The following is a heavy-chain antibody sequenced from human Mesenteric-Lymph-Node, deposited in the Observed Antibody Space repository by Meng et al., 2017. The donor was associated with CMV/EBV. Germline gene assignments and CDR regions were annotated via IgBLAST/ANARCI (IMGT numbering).Heavy chain of an antibody. V-gene: IGHV4-34*01. CDR2: INHSGST. J-gene: IGHJ4*02. CDR1: CSGYY. CDR3: AREGDYYYGSGRNTPVSY. D-gene: IGHD3-10*01. Sequence: CSGYYWSWIRQPPGKGLELIGEINHSGSTNYNPSLKSRVTISVDTSKNQFSLKLSSVTAADTAVYYCAREGDYYYGSGRNTPVSYWGQGTLVTVSS.